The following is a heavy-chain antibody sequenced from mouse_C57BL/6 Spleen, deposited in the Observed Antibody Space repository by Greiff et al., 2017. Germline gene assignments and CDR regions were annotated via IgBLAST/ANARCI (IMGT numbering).Heavy chain of an antibody. J-gene: IGHJ2*01. CDR1: GFNIKDYY. CDR3: ARRGYGSSSRDY. Sequence: VQLKQSGAELVKPGASVKLSCTASGFNIKDYYMHWVKQRTEQGLEWIGRIDPEDGATKYAPKFQGMATITADKTSNTDYLQLSSLSAEDTAVYYCARRGYGSSSRDYWGQGTTLTVSS. CDR2: IDPEDGAT. D-gene: IGHD1-1*01. V-gene: IGHV14-2*01.